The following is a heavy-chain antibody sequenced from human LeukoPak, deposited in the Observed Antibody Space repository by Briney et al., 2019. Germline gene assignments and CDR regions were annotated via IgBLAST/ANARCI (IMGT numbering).Heavy chain of an antibody. CDR3: AKAPTRYCSSTSCYFFDY. CDR2: ISGSGGST. J-gene: IGHJ4*02. CDR1: GFTFSSYA. D-gene: IGHD2-2*01. V-gene: IGHV3-23*01. Sequence: GGSLRLSCAASGFTFSSYAMSWVRQAPGKGLEWVSAISGSGGSTYYADSVKGRFTISRDNSNNTLYLQMNSLRAEDTAVYYCAKAPTRYCSSTSCYFFDYWGQGTLVTVSS.